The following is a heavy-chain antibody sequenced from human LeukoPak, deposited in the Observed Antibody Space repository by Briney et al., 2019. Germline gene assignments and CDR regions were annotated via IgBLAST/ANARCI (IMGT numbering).Heavy chain of an antibody. V-gene: IGHV4-4*07. J-gene: IGHJ4*02. CDR3: AREGSMTARPFVSIDY. CDR1: GGSIRTYY. Sequence: PSETLSLTCTVSGGSIRTYYWSWIRQPAGKALELIGRIHTSGSTDYNPSLESRVSMSVDTSKNQFSLKLRSVTAADTAVYYCAREGSMTARPFVSIDYWGQGTLVTVSS. CDR2: IHTSGST. D-gene: IGHD6-6*01.